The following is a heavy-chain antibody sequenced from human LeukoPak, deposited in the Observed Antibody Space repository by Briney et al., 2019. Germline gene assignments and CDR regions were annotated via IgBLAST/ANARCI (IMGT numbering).Heavy chain of an antibody. CDR1: GASISSYY. D-gene: IGHD5-24*01. CDR2: ISASGST. CDR3: GASRWLQIDH. J-gene: IGHJ4*02. V-gene: IGHV4-4*07. Sequence: SETLSLTCSVSGASISSYYWSWIRQPAGKGLEWIGRISASGSTNYNPSLKRRVTMSVDTSKNQFSLKLTSVTVAATAVYYCGASRWLQIDHWGQGTLVTVSS.